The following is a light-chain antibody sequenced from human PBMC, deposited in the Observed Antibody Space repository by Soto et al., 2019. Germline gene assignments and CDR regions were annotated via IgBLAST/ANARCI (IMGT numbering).Light chain of an antibody. CDR3: QQRSNWPLT. Sequence: EVVLTQSPATLSLSPGERATLSCRASQSVGRYLAWYQHKPGQSPRLLIFDASNRATGIPARFSGSGSGTDFTLTISNLEPEDFAVYYCQQRSNWPLTFAGGTKVAIK. V-gene: IGKV3-11*01. CDR2: DAS. J-gene: IGKJ4*01. CDR1: QSVGRY.